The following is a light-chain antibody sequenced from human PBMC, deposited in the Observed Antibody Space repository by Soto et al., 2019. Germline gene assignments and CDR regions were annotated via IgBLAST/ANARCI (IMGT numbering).Light chain of an antibody. CDR2: DIS. CDR3: HQYNGWPLT. CDR1: QSVSSN. J-gene: IGKJ4*01. Sequence: EIVMTQSPATLSVSPGERATLSCRASQSVSSNLAWYQQKPGQAPSLLIYDISARATGIPTRFSGSGSGTEFTLTISSLQSEDFGVYYCHQYNGWPLTFGGGTKVDIK. V-gene: IGKV3D-15*01.